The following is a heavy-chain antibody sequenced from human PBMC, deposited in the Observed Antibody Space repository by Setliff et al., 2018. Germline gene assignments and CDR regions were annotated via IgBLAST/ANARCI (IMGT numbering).Heavy chain of an antibody. CDR3: ATSTWELGGFDY. J-gene: IGHJ4*02. CDR2: FDPEDGET. Sequence: GASVKVSCKVSGYTLTELSMHWVRQAPGKGLEWMGGFDPEDGETIYAQKFQGRVTMTEDTSTDTAYMELSSLRSEDTAVYYCATSTWELGGFDYWGQGTLVTVS. V-gene: IGHV1-24*01. D-gene: IGHD1-26*01. CDR1: GYTLTELS.